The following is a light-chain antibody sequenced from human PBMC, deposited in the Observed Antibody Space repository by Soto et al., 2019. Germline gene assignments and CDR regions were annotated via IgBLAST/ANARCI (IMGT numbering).Light chain of an antibody. CDR1: SSDVGGYNY. Sequence: QSALTQPASVSGSPGQSITISCTGTSSDVGGYNYVSWYQHHPGKAPKLMIYEVTNRPSGVSTRFSGSKSGNTASLTISGLQAEDEADYYCSSNVRGRDMGFGGGTKLTVL. J-gene: IGLJ2*01. CDR2: EVT. V-gene: IGLV2-14*01. CDR3: SSNVRGRDMG.